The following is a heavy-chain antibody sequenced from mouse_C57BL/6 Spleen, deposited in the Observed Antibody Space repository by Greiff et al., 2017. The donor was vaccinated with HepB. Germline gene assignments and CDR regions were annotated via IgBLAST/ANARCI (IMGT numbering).Heavy chain of an antibody. D-gene: IGHD2-4*01. CDR1: GYSITSGYY. CDR2: ISYDGSN. CDR3: ARDDYEGYFDY. J-gene: IGHJ2*01. V-gene: IGHV3-6*01. Sequence: DVKLQESGPGLVKPSQSLSLTCSVTGYSITSGYYWNWIRQFPGNKLEWMGYISYDGSNNYNPSLKNRISISRDTSKNQFFLKLNSVTTEDTATYYCARDDYEGYFDYWGQGTTLTVSS.